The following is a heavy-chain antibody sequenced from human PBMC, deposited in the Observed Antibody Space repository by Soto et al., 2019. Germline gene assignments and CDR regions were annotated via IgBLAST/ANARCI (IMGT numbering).Heavy chain of an antibody. J-gene: IGHJ4*02. D-gene: IGHD3-22*01. CDR1: GGTFSSYA. CDR2: IIPIFGTA. Sequence: SVKVSCKASGGTFSSYAISWVRQAPGQGLEWMGGIIPIFGTANYAQKFQGRVTITADKSTSTAYMELSSLRSEDTAVYYCARASSDYYDSSGYYFAEDYWGQGTLVPVSS. CDR3: ARASSDYYDSSGYYFAEDY. V-gene: IGHV1-69*06.